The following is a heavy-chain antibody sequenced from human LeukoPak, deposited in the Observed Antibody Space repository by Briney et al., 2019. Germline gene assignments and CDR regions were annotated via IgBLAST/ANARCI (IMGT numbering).Heavy chain of an antibody. Sequence: ASVKVPCKASGYTFTSYGISWARQAPGQGLEWMGWISAYDDKRNSVQRFQDRITMTTDTSTSTSYLELRNLRSDDTAVYYCARVLVETRGNYFHDDYWGQGTLVTVSS. J-gene: IGHJ4*02. D-gene: IGHD2/OR15-2a*01. CDR1: GYTFTSYG. CDR3: ARVLVETRGNYFHDDY. CDR2: ISAYDDKR. V-gene: IGHV1-18*01.